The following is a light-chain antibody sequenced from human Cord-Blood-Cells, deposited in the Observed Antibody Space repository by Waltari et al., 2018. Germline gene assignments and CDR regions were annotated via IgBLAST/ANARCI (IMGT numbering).Light chain of an antibody. V-gene: IGKV1-39*01. Sequence: DIQMTQSPSSLSASVGDRVTITCRASQSISSYLNWYQQKPGKAPKLLIYAASRLQSGVPSGFSGSGSGTDFTLTISSLQPEDFATYYCQQSYSTPRTFGQGTKVESK. CDR2: AAS. CDR1: QSISSY. CDR3: QQSYSTPRT. J-gene: IGKJ1*01.